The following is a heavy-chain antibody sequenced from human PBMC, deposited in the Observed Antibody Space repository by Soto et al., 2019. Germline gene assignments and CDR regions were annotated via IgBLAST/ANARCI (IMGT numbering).Heavy chain of an antibody. J-gene: IGHJ4*02. V-gene: IGHV1-2*02. CDR3: RVTGISEVDY. CDR1: GYTFSGFY. CDR2: IYPDSGGT. D-gene: IGHD2-21*02. Sequence: QVQLVQSGAEVKKPGASVKVSCRTSGYTFSGFYIHWVRQAPGQGLESMGWIYPDSGGTDYAQKLQGRFTMTRDTSISTAYMELSRLRSDDTAVYYCRVTGISEVDYWGQGTLVTVSS.